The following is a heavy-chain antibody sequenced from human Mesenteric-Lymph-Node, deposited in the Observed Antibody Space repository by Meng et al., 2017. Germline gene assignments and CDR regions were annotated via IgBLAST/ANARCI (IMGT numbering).Heavy chain of an antibody. CDR2: IYYSGST. V-gene: IGHV4-30-4*01. Sequence: RLQASGPRSVNPCQTLAPTFSGSGCSISRWYYYWGLCPQPPRKGLGWIGCIYYSGSTYYNPSLKGRVTISVDTSKNQFSLNLSSVTAADTAVYYCARNYYFDYWGQGTLVTVSS. CDR1: GCSISRWYYY. J-gene: IGHJ4*02. CDR3: ARNYYFDY.